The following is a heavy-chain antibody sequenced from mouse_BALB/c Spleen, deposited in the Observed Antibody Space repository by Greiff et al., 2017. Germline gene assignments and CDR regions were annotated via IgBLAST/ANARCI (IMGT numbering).Heavy chain of an antibody. Sequence: VKLQQPGAELVRPGASVKLSCKASGYSFTSYWMNWVKQRPGQGLEWIGMIHPSGSETRLNQKFKDKATLTVDKSSSTAYMQLSSPTSEDSAVYYCASTMSTAGMDDWGQGTSVTVSS. J-gene: IGHJ4*01. V-gene: IGHV1-74*01. CDR1: GYSFTSYW. CDR3: ASTMSTAGMDD. D-gene: IGHD2-4*01. CDR2: IHPSGSET.